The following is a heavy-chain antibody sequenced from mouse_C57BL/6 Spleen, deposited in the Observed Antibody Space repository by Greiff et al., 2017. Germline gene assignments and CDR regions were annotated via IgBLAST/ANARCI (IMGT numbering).Heavy chain of an antibody. CDR2: ISYSGST. CDR3: ARGAFYDYAWFAY. V-gene: IGHV3-1*01. Sequence: ESGPGMVKPSQSLSLTCTVTGYSITSGYDWHWIRHFPGNKLEWMGYISYSGSTNYNPSLKSRISITHDTSKNHFFLKLNSVTTEDTATYYCARGAFYDYAWFAYWGQGTLVTVSA. D-gene: IGHD2-4*01. CDR1: GYSITSGYD. J-gene: IGHJ3*01.